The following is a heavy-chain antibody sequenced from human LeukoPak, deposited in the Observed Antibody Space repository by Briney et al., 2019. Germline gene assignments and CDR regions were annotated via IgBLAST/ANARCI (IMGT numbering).Heavy chain of an antibody. D-gene: IGHD1-14*01. J-gene: IGHJ6*02. CDR3: ARDDTDVHNVGYYYYYGMDV. V-gene: IGHV1-46*01. CDR2: INPSGGST. Sequence: LVASVKVSCKASGYTFTGYYMHWARQAPGQGLEWMGIINPSGGSTSYAQKFQGRVTMTRDTSTSTVYMELSSLRSDDTAVYYCARDDTDVHNVGYYYYYGMDVWGQGTTVTVSS. CDR1: GYTFTGYY.